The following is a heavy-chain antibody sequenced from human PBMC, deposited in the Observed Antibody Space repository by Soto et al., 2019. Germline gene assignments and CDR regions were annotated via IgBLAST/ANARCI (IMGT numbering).Heavy chain of an antibody. D-gene: IGHD2-15*01. CDR2: IYFSGST. Sequence: SETLSLTCTVSGGSISSSSYYWGWIRQPPGKGLEWIGYIYFSGSTNYNPSLKSRVTISVDTSKNQFSLKLSSVTAADTAVYYCAKGPRLLRYCSGGSCYGPSDYWGQGTLVTVSS. CDR3: AKGPRLLRYCSGGSCYGPSDY. J-gene: IGHJ4*02. V-gene: IGHV4-61*05. CDR1: GGSISSSSYY.